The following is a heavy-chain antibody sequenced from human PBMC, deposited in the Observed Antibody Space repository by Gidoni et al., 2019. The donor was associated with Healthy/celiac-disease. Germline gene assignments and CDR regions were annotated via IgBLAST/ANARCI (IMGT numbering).Heavy chain of an antibody. Sequence: QLQLQESGPGLVKPSETLSLTCTVSGGSISSRSYYWGWIRQPPGKGLEWIGSIYYSGSTYYNPSLKSRVTISVDTSKNQFSLKLSSVTAADTAVYYCARTRYSYGYPYYFDYWGQGTLVTVSS. V-gene: IGHV4-39*01. CDR2: IYYSGST. D-gene: IGHD5-18*01. J-gene: IGHJ4*02. CDR1: GGSISSRSYY. CDR3: ARTRYSYGYPYYFDY.